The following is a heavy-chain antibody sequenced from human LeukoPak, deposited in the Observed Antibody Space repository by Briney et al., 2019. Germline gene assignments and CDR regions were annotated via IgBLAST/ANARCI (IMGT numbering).Heavy chain of an antibody. D-gene: IGHD6-13*01. CDR2: LYYSGST. Sequence: PSETLSLTCTVSGGSISSTSYYWGWIRQPPGKGLEWIGSLYYSGSTYCNPSLKSRVTISVDTSKNQLSLKLGSVTASDTAVYYCARSVYSTNVDSWGQGTLVTVSS. V-gene: IGHV4-39*01. CDR1: GGSISSTSYY. CDR3: ARSVYSTNVDS. J-gene: IGHJ4*02.